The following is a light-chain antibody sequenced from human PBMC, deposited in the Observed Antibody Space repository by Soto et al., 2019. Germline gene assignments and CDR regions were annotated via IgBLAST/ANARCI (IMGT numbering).Light chain of an antibody. CDR2: EVT. CDR3: SSYTSAGTVV. V-gene: IGLV2-14*01. Sequence: QSVLTQPASVSGSPGQSITISCTGTSSDVGAYSYVSWYQQHPGKAPKLMIYEVTNRPSGVSNRFSGSKSGNTASLAISGLQAEDEADYYCSSYTSAGTVVFGAGTKLTVL. CDR1: SSDVGAYSY. J-gene: IGLJ1*01.